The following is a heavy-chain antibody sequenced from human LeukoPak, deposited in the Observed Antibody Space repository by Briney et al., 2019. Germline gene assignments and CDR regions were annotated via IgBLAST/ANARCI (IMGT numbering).Heavy chain of an antibody. D-gene: IGHD5-12*01. J-gene: IGHJ4*02. V-gene: IGHV3-48*04. CDR3: ARDHRYAFDN. Sequence: GGTLRFSCAASGFTFSGYSMNWVRPAPGKGLEWISYVGISSGNTKYADSVKGRFTISGDSAKNSVFLQMNSLRVEDTAVYYCARDHRYAFDNWGQGTLVTVSS. CDR2: VGISSGNT. CDR1: GFTFSGYS.